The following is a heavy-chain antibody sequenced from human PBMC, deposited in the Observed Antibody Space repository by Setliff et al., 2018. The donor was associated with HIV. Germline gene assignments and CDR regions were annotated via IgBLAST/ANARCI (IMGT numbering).Heavy chain of an antibody. CDR1: GASTRRGKYY. D-gene: IGHD3-10*01. Sequence: SETLSLTCTVSGASTRRGKYYWSWIRQPAGEGLEWIVHMSTSGSTNYNPSLKNRVTLSMDTTKNELSLKPRSVKGRFTISRDNSKNTVFVQMNSLRAEDTAVYYCARDQGRYVYIIDFWGQGTQVTVSS. J-gene: IGHJ4*02. CDR3: SKNTVFVQMNSLRAEDTAVYYCARDQGRYVYIIDF. CDR2: MSTSGST. V-gene: IGHV4-61*09.